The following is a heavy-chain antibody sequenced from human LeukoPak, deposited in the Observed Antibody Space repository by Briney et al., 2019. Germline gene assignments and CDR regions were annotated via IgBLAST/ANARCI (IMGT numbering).Heavy chain of an antibody. CDR1: GFTFSSYA. V-gene: IGHV3-23*01. D-gene: IGHD7-27*01. Sequence: GGSLRLSCAASGFTFSSYAMSWVRQAPGKGLEWVSTISDSGGNTYFADSAKGRFTISRDNSKNTLSLQMNSLRAADTAVYYCAKDTTWGSGDYWGQGTLVTVSS. J-gene: IGHJ4*02. CDR3: AKDTTWGSGDY. CDR2: ISDSGGNT.